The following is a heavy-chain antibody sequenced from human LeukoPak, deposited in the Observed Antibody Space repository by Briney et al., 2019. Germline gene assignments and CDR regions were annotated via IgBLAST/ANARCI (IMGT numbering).Heavy chain of an antibody. CDR1: GASISRDF. CDR3: ARVDGDGYNIPDY. CDR2: IDARGST. D-gene: IGHD5-24*01. J-gene: IGHJ4*02. V-gene: IGHV4-4*07. Sequence: SETLSLTCSVSGASISRDFWSWIRQVAGKGLQWIGRIDARGSTNYNPSLKSRVTISVDTSKNQFSLKLSSVTAADTAVYYCARVDGDGYNIPDYWSQGTLVTVSS.